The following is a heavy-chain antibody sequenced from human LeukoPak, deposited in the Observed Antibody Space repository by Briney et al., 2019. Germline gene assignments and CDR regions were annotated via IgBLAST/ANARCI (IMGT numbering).Heavy chain of an antibody. CDR3: ARGGGYYDFWSGPQDYYYMDV. Sequence: GGSLRLSCAASGFTFSSYSMNWVRQAPGKGLEWVSSISRSSSYIYYADSVKGRFTISRDNAKNSLYLQMNSLRAEDTAVYYCARGGGYYDFWSGPQDYYYMDVWGKGTTVTVSS. CDR2: ISRSSSYI. V-gene: IGHV3-21*01. J-gene: IGHJ6*03. CDR1: GFTFSSYS. D-gene: IGHD3-3*01.